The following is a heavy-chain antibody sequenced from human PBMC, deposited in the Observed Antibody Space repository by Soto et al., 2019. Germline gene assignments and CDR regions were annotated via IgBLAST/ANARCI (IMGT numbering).Heavy chain of an antibody. CDR2: MNPNSGNT. V-gene: IGHV1-8*01. CDR1: GYTFTSYD. D-gene: IGHD3-3*01. CDR3: ARGWGSVEIFGVVITEYPRSYYYMDV. J-gene: IGHJ6*03. Sequence: GASVKVSCKASGYTFTSYDINWVRQATGQGLEWMGWMNPNSGNTGYAQKFQGRVTMTRNTSISTAYMELSSLRSEDTAVYYCARGWGSVEIFGVVITEYPRSYYYMDVWGKGTTVTVSS.